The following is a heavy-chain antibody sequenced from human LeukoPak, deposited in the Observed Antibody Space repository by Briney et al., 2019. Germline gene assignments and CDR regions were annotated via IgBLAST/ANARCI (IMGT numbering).Heavy chain of an antibody. CDR1: GYTFTVYY. CDR3: ARYSVDYGPWFPEF. V-gene: IGHV1-2*02. D-gene: IGHD1-26*01. CDR2: VNPDNGVT. Sequence: ASVKVSFTTSGYTFTVYYVNWVRQAPGQGLEWMGWVNPDNGVTHFSQKFQGRVTMTRDTAISTAYMELNRLTSDDTAVYYCARYSVDYGPWFPEFWGQGTLVTVSS. J-gene: IGHJ4*02.